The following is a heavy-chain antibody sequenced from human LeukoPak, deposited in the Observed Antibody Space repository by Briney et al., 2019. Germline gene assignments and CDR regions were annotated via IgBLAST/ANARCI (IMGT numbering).Heavy chain of an antibody. CDR3: ARDYYDSSGHPYYYYGMDV. D-gene: IGHD3-22*01. CDR1: GFTVSSNY. J-gene: IGHJ6*02. V-gene: IGHV3-66*01. Sequence: GGSLRLSSAASGFTVSSNYMSWVRQAPGKGLEWVSVIYSGGSTYYADSVKGRFTISRDNSKNTLYLQMNSLRAEDTAVYYCARDYYDSSGHPYYYYGMDVWGQGTTVTVSS. CDR2: IYSGGST.